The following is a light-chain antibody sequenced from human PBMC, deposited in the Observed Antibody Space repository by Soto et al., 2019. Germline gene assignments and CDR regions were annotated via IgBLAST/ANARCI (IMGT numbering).Light chain of an antibody. CDR1: RTISSW. V-gene: IGKV1-5*03. Sequence: DIQKTQSPSTLSESVGDRVTITCRASRTISSWLAWYQQKPGKAPKLLIYKASTLKSAVPSRFSGSRSGTEFTLTISSLQPDDFATYYCRHYNSYSEAFGQGTKVDIK. J-gene: IGKJ1*01. CDR2: KAS. CDR3: RHYNSYSEA.